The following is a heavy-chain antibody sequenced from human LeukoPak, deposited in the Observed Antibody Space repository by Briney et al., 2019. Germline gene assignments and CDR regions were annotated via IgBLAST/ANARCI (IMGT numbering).Heavy chain of an antibody. D-gene: IGHD6-13*01. CDR3: ARDHEEGIWQQLVPGYYYYGMDV. CDR1: GYTFTSYG. J-gene: IGHJ6*02. Sequence: ASVKVSCKASGYTFTSYGISWVRQAPGQGLEWMGWISAYNGNTNYAQKLQGRVTMTTDTSTSTAYMELRSLRSDDTAVYYCARDHEEGIWQQLVPGYYYYGMDVWGQGTTVTVSS. V-gene: IGHV1-18*01. CDR2: ISAYNGNT.